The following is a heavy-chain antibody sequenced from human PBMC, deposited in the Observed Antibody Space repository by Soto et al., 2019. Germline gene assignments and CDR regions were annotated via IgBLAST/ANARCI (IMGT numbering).Heavy chain of an antibody. J-gene: IGHJ4*02. CDR1: GYSFTDYW. CDR2: IYPGDSDA. V-gene: IGHV5-51*01. D-gene: IGHD3-9*01. Sequence: PGESLKISCKSSGYSFTDYWIGWVRQMPGKGLEWMGIIYPGDSDARYSPSFQGQDTISVDASINTAFLRWNSLTASDTAMYYCARQADYNILTGYFYYFDYWGQGSLVTVSS. CDR3: ARQADYNILTGYFYYFDY.